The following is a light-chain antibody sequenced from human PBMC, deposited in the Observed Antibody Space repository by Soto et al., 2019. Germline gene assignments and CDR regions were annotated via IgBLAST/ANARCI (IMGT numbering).Light chain of an antibody. CDR1: SSNIAANS. Sequence: QSVLTQPPSVSAAPGQEVTISCSGSSSNIAANSVSWYQHLPGTAPKLLIYDSDRRSSGTPARFSGSKSGTSATLGITGLQTGDEADYYCGAWDTSLTVYVFGSGTKVTVL. CDR3: GAWDTSLTVYV. CDR2: DSD. V-gene: IGLV1-51*01. J-gene: IGLJ1*01.